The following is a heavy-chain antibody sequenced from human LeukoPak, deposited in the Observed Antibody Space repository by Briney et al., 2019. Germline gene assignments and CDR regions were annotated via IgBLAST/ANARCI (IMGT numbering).Heavy chain of an antibody. CDR2: IYPGDSDT. CDR1: GXSFTSYW. CDR3: ARSEGGLQDNWFDP. V-gene: IGHV5-51*01. D-gene: IGHD4-11*01. J-gene: IGHJ5*02. Sequence: LKISXXGSGXSFTSYWIGWVRQMPGKGLEWMGIIYPGDSDTRYSPSFQGQVTISADKSISTAYLQWSSLKASDTAMYYCARSEGGLQDNWFDPWGQGTLVTVSS.